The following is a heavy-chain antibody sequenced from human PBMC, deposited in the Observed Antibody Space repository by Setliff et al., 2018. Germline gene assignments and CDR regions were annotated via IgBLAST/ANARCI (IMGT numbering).Heavy chain of an antibody. CDR2: TIPMFGST. J-gene: IGHJ6*03. Sequence: SVKVSCKASGGTFSSYGVSWVRQAPGQGLEWMGGTIPMFGSTNYAQKFQGRVTIMTDESTRTAYMEVSSLRYEDTAVYYCAREGVDTRSSTDYRYYMDVWGKGTTVTVS. CDR1: GGTFSSYG. D-gene: IGHD2-15*01. V-gene: IGHV1-69*05. CDR3: AREGVDTRSSTDYRYYMDV.